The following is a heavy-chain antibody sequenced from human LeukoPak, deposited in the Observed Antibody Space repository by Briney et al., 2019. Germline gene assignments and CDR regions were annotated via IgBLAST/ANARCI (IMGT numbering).Heavy chain of an antibody. D-gene: IGHD2/OR15-2a*01. CDR2: ISDSGGST. V-gene: IGHV3-23*01. J-gene: IGHJ5*02. CDR1: GFIFSNYA. CDR3: VSSAVIPDNWFDP. Sequence: GGSLRLSCAASGFIFSNYAMNWVRQAPGKGLEWVSVISDSGGSTYYADSVKGRFTISRDNSKNMLYLQMNSLRAEDTAVYLCVSSAVIPDNWFDPWGQGTLVTVSS.